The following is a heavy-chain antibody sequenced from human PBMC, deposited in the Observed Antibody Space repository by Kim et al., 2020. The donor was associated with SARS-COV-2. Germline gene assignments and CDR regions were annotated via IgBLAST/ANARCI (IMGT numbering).Heavy chain of an antibody. J-gene: IGHJ4*02. Sequence: GWSLRLSCTTSGFTFTGYAMSWVRQAPGKGLEWVSSIDGSDGTTYYVDSVKGRFTISRDNSKNTLYFQMNSLRADDTAVYYCMKGGWGWIWDHWGQGT. D-gene: IGHD2-2*03. V-gene: IGHV3-23*01. CDR3: MKGGWGWIWDH. CDR1: GFTFTGYA. CDR2: IDGSDGTT.